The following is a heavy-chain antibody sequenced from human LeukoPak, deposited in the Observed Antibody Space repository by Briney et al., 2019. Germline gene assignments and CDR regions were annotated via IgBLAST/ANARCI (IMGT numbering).Heavy chain of an antibody. V-gene: IGHV3-11*01. Sequence: PGGSLRLSCAASGFTFSDSYMTWIRQAPGKGLELLSYISGSSSDVNYIDSVRGRFTISRDNAKNSLYLHMNSLTVEDTAVYYCSKDTGLDYYDSSGLDYWGQGTLVTVSS. D-gene: IGHD3-22*01. CDR2: ISGSSSDV. J-gene: IGHJ4*02. CDR3: SKDTGLDYYDSSGLDY. CDR1: GFTFSDSY.